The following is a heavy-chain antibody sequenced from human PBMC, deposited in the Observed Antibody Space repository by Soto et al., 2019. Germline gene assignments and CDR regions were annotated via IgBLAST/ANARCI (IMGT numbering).Heavy chain of an antibody. CDR2: ISGSGGST. CDR3: AGIVVVPAYYYYGMDV. J-gene: IGHJ6*02. Sequence: GGSLRLSCAASGFTFSSYAMSWVRQAPGKGLEWVSAISGSGGSTYYADSVKGRFIISRDNSKNTLYLQMNSLRAEDTAVYYCAGIVVVPAYYYYGMDVWGQGTTVTVSS. D-gene: IGHD2-2*01. V-gene: IGHV3-23*01. CDR1: GFTFSSYA.